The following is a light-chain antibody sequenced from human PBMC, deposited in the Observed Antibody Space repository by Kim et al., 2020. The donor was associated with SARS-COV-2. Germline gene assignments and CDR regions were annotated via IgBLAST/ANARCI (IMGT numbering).Light chain of an antibody. CDR3: HQYASSPRT. CDR1: QSVSYSQ. CDR2: GAS. J-gene: IGKJ1*01. V-gene: IGKV3-20*01. Sequence: EIVLTQSPGTLSLSPGERATLSCRASQSVSYSQLAWYQQKPGQAPRLLIFGASSRATAIPDRFSGSGSGTAFTLTISRLEPEDFAVYFCHQYASSPRTFGQGTKV.